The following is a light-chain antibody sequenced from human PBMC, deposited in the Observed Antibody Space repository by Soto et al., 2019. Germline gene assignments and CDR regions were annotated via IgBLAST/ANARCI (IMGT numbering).Light chain of an antibody. CDR2: GAS. Sequence: APCLARGEISMLSGRASQSVSSYLAWYQQKPGQAPRLLIYGASSRATGIPDRLSVSGSGTDIPLSFTGPEPEVFPVYYSPQYGSSITFGKGTRLEIK. J-gene: IGKJ5*01. V-gene: IGKV3-20*01. CDR3: PQYGSSIT. CDR1: QSVSSY.